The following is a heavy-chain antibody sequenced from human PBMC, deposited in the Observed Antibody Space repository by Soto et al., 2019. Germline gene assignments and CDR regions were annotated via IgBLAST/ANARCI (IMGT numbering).Heavy chain of an antibody. V-gene: IGHV4-39*01. D-gene: IGHD6-6*01. Sequence: QLQLQESGPGLVKPSETLSLTCTVSGGSISSSSYYWGWIRQPPGKGLEWIGSICYSGSTYYNPSLKSRVTISVDTSKNQFSLKLSSVTAADTAVYYCARHEVIAARRGLFDYWGQGTLVTVSS. CDR3: ARHEVIAARRGLFDY. J-gene: IGHJ4*02. CDR1: GGSISSSSYY. CDR2: ICYSGST.